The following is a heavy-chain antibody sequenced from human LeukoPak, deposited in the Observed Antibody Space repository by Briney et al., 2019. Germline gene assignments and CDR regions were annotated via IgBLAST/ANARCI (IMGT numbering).Heavy chain of an antibody. Sequence: ASVKVSCKTSGYIFSSYSIHLVRQAPGQGLEWMGEINPSDGTTNNAQRFRGRVTVTRDTSTGTVYMDLSSLRSDDTAVYYCARRSTKYYYFGFWGQGTLVTVSS. CDR1: GYIFSSYS. CDR2: INPSDGTT. V-gene: IGHV1-46*01. J-gene: IGHJ4*02. CDR3: ARRSTKYYYFGF. D-gene: IGHD2/OR15-2a*01.